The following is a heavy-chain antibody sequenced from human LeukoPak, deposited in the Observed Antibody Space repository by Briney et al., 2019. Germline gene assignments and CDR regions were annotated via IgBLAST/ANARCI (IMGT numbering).Heavy chain of an antibody. CDR3: AKDGFSSGWEYWFDY. J-gene: IGHJ4*02. Sequence: PGGSLRLSCAASGFTFSSYAMSWVRQAPGKGLEWVSAISGSGGSTYYADSVKGRFTISRDNSKNTLYLQMNSLRAEDTAVYYCAKDGFSSGWEYWFDYWGQGTLVTVSS. CDR2: ISGSGGST. D-gene: IGHD6-19*01. CDR1: GFTFSSYA. V-gene: IGHV3-23*01.